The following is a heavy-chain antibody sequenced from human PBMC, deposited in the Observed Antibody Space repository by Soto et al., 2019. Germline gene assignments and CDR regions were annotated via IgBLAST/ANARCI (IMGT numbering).Heavy chain of an antibody. CDR3: SGTPLSYSSGWWVLGRLDY. Sequence: SETLSLTCTVSGGSISSGVYYWSWIRQHPGKGLEWIGYIYYSGSTYYNPSLKSRVTISVDTSKNQFSLKLSSVTTADTAVYYCSGTPLSYSSGWWVLGRLDYWGQGTLVTVSS. J-gene: IGHJ4*02. D-gene: IGHD6-19*01. V-gene: IGHV4-31*08. CDR1: GGSISSGVYY. CDR2: IYYSGST.